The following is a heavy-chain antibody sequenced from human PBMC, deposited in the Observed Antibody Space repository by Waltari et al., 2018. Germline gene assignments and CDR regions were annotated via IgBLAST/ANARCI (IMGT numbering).Heavy chain of an antibody. Sequence: QVQLVQSGTELKKHGASVKVSCMATGNTFTRYARTWVRQAPGQGLEWMGWINTNTGNPTYAQGFTGRFVFSLDTSVSTAYLQISSLKAEDTAVYYCAGQQQLEEDGLYYFDYWGQGTLVTVSS. CDR3: AGQQQLEEDGLYYFDY. CDR2: INTNTGNP. J-gene: IGHJ4*02. D-gene: IGHD6-13*01. V-gene: IGHV7-4-1*02. CDR1: GNTFTRYA.